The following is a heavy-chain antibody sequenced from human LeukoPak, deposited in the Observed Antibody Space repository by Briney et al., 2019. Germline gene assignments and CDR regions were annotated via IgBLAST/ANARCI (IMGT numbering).Heavy chain of an antibody. D-gene: IGHD2-2*01. CDR1: GGSISSGGYY. Sequence: PSETLSLTCTVSGGSISSGGYYWSWIRQHPGKGLEWIGYIYYSGSTYYNPSLKSRVTISVDTSKNQFSLKLSSVTAADTAVYYCARGVAPAAIWRWFDPWGQGTLVTVSS. V-gene: IGHV4-31*03. CDR2: IYYSGST. CDR3: ARGVAPAAIWRWFDP. J-gene: IGHJ5*02.